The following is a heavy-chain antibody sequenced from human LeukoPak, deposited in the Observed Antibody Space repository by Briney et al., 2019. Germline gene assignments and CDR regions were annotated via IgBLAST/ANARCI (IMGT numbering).Heavy chain of an antibody. Sequence: PGGSLRLFCAASGFTFRNYAMNWVRQAPGKGLEWVSSIAASSGSTYSADSVKGRFTISRDNSKNTLYLQMNSLRAEATAVYYCAKDQPITMVRGGGPDYWGQGTLVTVSS. V-gene: IGHV3-23*01. D-gene: IGHD3-10*01. CDR2: IAASSGST. CDR3: AKDQPITMVRGGGPDY. CDR1: GFTFRNYA. J-gene: IGHJ4*02.